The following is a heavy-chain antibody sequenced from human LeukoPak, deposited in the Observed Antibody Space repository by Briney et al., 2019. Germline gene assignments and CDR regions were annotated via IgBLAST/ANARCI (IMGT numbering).Heavy chain of an antibody. J-gene: IGHJ6*03. CDR1: GGTFSGYA. CDR2: IIPIFGTA. D-gene: IGHD5-12*01. CDR3: ARQNVDIVANYYYYMDV. Sequence: GASVKVSCKASGGTFSGYAISWVRQAPGQGLEWMGGIIPIFGTANYAQKFQGRVTITTDESTSTAYMELSSLRSEDTAVYYCARQNVDIVANYYYYMDVWGKGTTVTVSS. V-gene: IGHV1-69*05.